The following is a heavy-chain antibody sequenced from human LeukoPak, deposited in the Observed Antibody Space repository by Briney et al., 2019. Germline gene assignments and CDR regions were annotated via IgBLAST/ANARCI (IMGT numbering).Heavy chain of an antibody. V-gene: IGHV3-53*05. Sequence: PGGSLRLFCAASGFTVSSNYMSWVRQAPGKGLEWVSVIYSGGSTYYADSVKGRFTISRDNSKNTLYLQMNSLRAEDTAMYYCAKVVRYYYDSSGSALDYWGQGTLVTVSS. CDR1: GFTVSSNY. J-gene: IGHJ4*02. CDR3: AKVVRYYYDSSGSALDY. D-gene: IGHD3-22*01. CDR2: IYSGGST.